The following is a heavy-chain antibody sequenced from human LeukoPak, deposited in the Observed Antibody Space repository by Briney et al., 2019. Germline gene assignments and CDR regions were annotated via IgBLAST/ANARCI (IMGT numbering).Heavy chain of an antibody. CDR2: FDPEDGET. D-gene: IGHD3-10*01. Sequence: ASVNVSCKVSGYTLTDLSMHWVRQAPGKGLEWMGGFDPEDGETIYAQKFQGRVTMTEDTSTDTAYMELSSLRSEDTAVYYCATDLFHGSGSRPTWGQGTLVTVSS. V-gene: IGHV1-24*01. J-gene: IGHJ5*02. CDR1: GYTLTDLS. CDR3: ATDLFHGSGSRPT.